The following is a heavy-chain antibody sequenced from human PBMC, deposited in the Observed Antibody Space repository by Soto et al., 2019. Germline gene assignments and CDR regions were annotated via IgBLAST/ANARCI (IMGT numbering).Heavy chain of an antibody. J-gene: IGHJ5*02. CDR3: ARDTESTSWGVPPEAPTPIDP. Sequence: GGSLRLSCAASGFTFSSYGMHWVRQAPGKGLEWVAVIWYDGSNKYYADSVKGRFTISRDNSKNTLYLQMNSLRAEDTAVYYCARDTESTSWGVPPEAPTPIDPWGQGTLVTVSS. V-gene: IGHV3-33*01. CDR1: GFTFSSYG. D-gene: IGHD2-2*01. CDR2: IWYDGSNK.